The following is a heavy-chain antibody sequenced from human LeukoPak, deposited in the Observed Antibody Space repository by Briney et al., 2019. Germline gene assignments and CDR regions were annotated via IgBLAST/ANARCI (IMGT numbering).Heavy chain of an antibody. CDR2: ISSSSSYI. D-gene: IGHD3-3*01. V-gene: IGHV3-21*01. CDR3: ARVEPYYVFWSGYDNWFVP. J-gene: IGHJ5*02. CDR1: GFTFSSYS. Sequence: GGSLRPSCAASGFTFSSYSMNWVRQAPGKGLGWVSSISSSSSYINYADSRKGRFTIYRDKTKHSLYLQTNSLTADDASVYYCARVEPYYVFWSGYDNWFVPWGQGTLVTVSS.